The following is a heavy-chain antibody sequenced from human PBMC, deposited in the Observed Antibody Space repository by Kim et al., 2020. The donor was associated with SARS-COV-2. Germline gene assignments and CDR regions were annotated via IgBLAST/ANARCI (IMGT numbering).Heavy chain of an antibody. CDR3: AKAQSIQLSLGFDY. Sequence: YAASLKRRFPTSSDNSNPTLYLHMNSLLAADTAVYYCAKAQSIQLSLGFDYWGQGTLVTVSS. D-gene: IGHD5-18*01. V-gene: IGHV3-30*02. J-gene: IGHJ4*02.